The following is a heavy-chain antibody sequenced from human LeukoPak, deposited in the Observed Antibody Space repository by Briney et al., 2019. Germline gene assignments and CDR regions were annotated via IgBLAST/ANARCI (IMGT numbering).Heavy chain of an antibody. CDR2: IKQDGSEK. Sequence: GGSLRLSCAASGFTFSSYWMSWVRQAPGKGLEWVANIKQDGSEKYYVDSVKGRFTISRDNAKNSLYLQMNSLRAEDTAVYYCARVFGDYETIYYYYGMDVWGQGTTVTVSS. D-gene: IGHD4-17*01. V-gene: IGHV3-7*04. J-gene: IGHJ6*02. CDR3: ARVFGDYETIYYYYGMDV. CDR1: GFTFSSYW.